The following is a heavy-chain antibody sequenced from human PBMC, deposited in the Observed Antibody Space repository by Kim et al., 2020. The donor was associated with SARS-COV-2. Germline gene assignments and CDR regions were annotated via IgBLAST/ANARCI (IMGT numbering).Heavy chain of an antibody. J-gene: IGHJ2*01. Sequence: GGSLRLSCAASGFTFTYHWMSWVRQAPGKGLEWVANIKQEGDEKYYIESVKGRFTISRDNVNNSLFLQMNNLRADDTATYYCARYCGGFCVWYFDLWGRGTRVTVSS. V-gene: IGHV3-7*01. CDR3: ARYCGGFCVWYFDL. CDR2: IKQEGDEK. CDR1: GFTFTYHW. D-gene: IGHD2-21*01.